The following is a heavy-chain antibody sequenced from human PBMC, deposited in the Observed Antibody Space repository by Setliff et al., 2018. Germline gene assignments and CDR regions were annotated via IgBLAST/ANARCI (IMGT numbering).Heavy chain of an antibody. J-gene: IGHJ5*01. CDR1: GGNFNNYA. CDR2: ITPLFGTT. V-gene: IGHV1-69*13. Sequence: SVKVSCKASGGNFNNYAINWVRQAPGQGLEWVGRITPLFGTTNFAQEFQGRVTITADESTETTYMDLTSLRSEDTAVYYCARGGCTGGVCYDVDSWGQGTLVTVSS. D-gene: IGHD2-8*02. CDR3: ARGGCTGGVCYDVDS.